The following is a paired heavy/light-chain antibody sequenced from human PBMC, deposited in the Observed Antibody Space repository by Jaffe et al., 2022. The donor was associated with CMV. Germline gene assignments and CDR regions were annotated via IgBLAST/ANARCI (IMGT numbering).Heavy chain of an antibody. V-gene: IGHV4-34*01. CDR1: GGSFSGYY. CDR2: INHSGST. CDR3: ARGVVVVPAAPRRAFDI. Sequence: QVQLQQWGAGLLKPSETLSLTCAVYGGSFSGYYWSWIRQPPGKGLEWIGEINHSGSTNYNPSLKSRVTISVDTSKNQFSLKLSSVTAADTAVYYCARGVVVVPAAPRRAFDIWGQGTMVTVSS. D-gene: IGHD2-2*01. J-gene: IGHJ3*02.
Light chain of an antibody. Sequence: DIQMTQSPSSLSASVGDRVTITCRASQSISSYLNWYQQKPGKAPKLLIYAASSLQSGVPSRFSGSGSGTDFTLTISSLQPEDFATYYCQQSYSTPPEFTFGQGTRLEIK. V-gene: IGKV1-39*01. J-gene: IGKJ5*01. CDR3: QQSYSTPPEFT. CDR1: QSISSY. CDR2: AAS.